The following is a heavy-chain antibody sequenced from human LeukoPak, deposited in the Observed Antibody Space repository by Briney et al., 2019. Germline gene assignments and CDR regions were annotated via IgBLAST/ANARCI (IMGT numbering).Heavy chain of an antibody. D-gene: IGHD2-2*01. V-gene: IGHV3-15*01. CDR1: GFTFSSYA. CDR2: IKSRIDGGTT. Sequence: GGSLRLSCAASGFTFSSYAMSWVRQAPGKGLEWVGRIKSRIDGGTTDYAAPVKGRFTISRDDSEYTLFLQMNSLKTEDTAVYYCTTGLDIVLVPATEYWGQGTLVTVSS. J-gene: IGHJ4*02. CDR3: TTGLDIVLVPATEY.